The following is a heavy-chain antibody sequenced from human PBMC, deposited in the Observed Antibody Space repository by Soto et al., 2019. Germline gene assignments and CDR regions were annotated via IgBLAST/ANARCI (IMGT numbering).Heavy chain of an antibody. J-gene: IGHJ4*02. CDR1: GGSISSGDYF. CDR3: ARMRGYPGDY. V-gene: IGHV4-30-4*01. CDR2: IYYSGST. Sequence: SETLSLTCTVAGGSISSGDYFWSWIRQPPGKGLEWIGYIYYSGSTYYNPSLKSRVTISVDTSKNQFSLKLSSVTAADTAVYYCARMRGYPGDYWGQGTLVTVSS. D-gene: IGHD5-18*01.